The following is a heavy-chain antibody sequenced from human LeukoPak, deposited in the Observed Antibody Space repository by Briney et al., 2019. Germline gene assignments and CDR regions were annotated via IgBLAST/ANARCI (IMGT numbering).Heavy chain of an antibody. CDR1: GFTFSSYS. CDR3: ARDRYCSSTSCRTSMSYFQH. V-gene: IGHV3-48*01. Sequence: GGSLRLSCAASGFTFSSYSMNWVRQAPGKGLEWVSYISSSSSTIYYADSVKGRFTISRDNAKNSLYLQMNSLRAEDTAVYYCARDRYCSSTSCRTSMSYFQHWGQGTLVTVSS. CDR2: ISSSSSTI. D-gene: IGHD2-2*01. J-gene: IGHJ1*01.